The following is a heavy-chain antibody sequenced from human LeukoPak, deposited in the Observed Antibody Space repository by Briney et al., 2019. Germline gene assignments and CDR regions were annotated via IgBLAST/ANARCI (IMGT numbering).Heavy chain of an antibody. Sequence: SETLSLTCTVSGGSISSSSYYWGWIRQPPGKGLEWIGSIYYSVSTYYNPSLKSRVAISVDTSKNQFSLKLSSVTAADTAVYYCARVPPIVVVVAPDAFDIWGQGTMVTVSS. D-gene: IGHD2-15*01. CDR2: IYYSVST. V-gene: IGHV4-39*07. CDR1: GGSISSSSYY. CDR3: ARVPPIVVVVAPDAFDI. J-gene: IGHJ3*02.